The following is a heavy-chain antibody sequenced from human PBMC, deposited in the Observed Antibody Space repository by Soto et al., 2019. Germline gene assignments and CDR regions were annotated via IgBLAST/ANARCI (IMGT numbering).Heavy chain of an antibody. V-gene: IGHV3-23*01. J-gene: IGHJ3*02. CDR2: ISGSGGRT. CDR1: GFPFSRYA. CDR3: AKGGYYSLFDI. Sequence: EMQLLDSGGGLVQPGGSLRLSCVASGFPFSRYAMSWVRQTPGKGLAWVSGISGSGGRTYYADSVKGRFTISRDNSNNTLSVQMHILRVEDTAVYFCAKGGYYSLFDIWGQGTMVTVS. D-gene: IGHD3-16*01.